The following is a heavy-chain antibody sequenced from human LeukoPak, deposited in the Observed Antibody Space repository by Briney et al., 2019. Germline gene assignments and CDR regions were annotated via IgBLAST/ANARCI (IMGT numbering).Heavy chain of an antibody. V-gene: IGHV4-59*01. CDR1: GGSISSYY. D-gene: IGHD3-10*01. CDR3: ARGDGVRGVIPGWGWFDP. CDR2: IYYSGST. Sequence: PSETLSLTCTVSGGSISSYYWSWIRQPPGKGLEWIGYIYYSGSTNYNPSLKSRVTISVDTSKNQLSLKLSSVTAADTAVYYCARGDGVRGVIPGWGWFDPWGQGTLVTVSS. J-gene: IGHJ5*02.